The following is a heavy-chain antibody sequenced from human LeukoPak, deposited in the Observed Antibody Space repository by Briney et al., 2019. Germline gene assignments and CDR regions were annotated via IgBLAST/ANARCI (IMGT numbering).Heavy chain of an antibody. CDR1: GFTFSSYW. V-gene: IGHV3-74*01. CDR3: ARGAGYYDSSGYYLYYFDY. Sequence: WGSLRLSSAASGFTFSSYWMHWVRQAPGKGLVWVLRINSDESSTSYADSGKGRFTISRDNAKNTLYLQMNSLRAEDTAVYYCARGAGYYDSSGYYLYYFDYWGQGTLVTVSS. D-gene: IGHD3-22*01. CDR2: INSDESST. J-gene: IGHJ4*02.